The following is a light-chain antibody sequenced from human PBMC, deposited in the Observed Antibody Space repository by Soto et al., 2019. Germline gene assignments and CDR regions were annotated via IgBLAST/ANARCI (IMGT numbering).Light chain of an antibody. V-gene: IGLV2-8*01. J-gene: IGLJ1*01. CDR1: SSDVGSYNY. CDR3: SSYAGSNNYV. CDR2: EVS. Sequence: QSALTQPPSASGSPGQSVTISCTGTSSDVGSYNYVSWYQQHPGKAPKLMIYEVSKRPSGVPDRFSASKSGNTASLTVSGLQAEDEADYYCSSYAGSNNYVIGTGTKLTVL.